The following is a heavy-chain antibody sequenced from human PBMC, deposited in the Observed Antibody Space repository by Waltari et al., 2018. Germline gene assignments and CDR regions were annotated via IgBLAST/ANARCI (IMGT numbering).Heavy chain of an antibody. CDR1: GGSISSSSYY. Sequence: QLQLQELGPGLVKPSETLSLSCTVSGGSISSSSYYWGWIRQHPGQGLEWIGSIYYTGSTNYNPPLKSRVTISVDTSKNQFSLKLSSVTAADTAVYYCATSDALLVPYYYGMDVWGQGTTVTVSS. V-gene: IGHV4-39*07. CDR2: IYYTGST. CDR3: ATSDALLVPYYYGMDV. D-gene: IGHD1-26*01. J-gene: IGHJ6*02.